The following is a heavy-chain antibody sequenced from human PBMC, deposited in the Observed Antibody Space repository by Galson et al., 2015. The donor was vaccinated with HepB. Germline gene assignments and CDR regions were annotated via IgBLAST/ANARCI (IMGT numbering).Heavy chain of an antibody. V-gene: IGHV3-23*01. CDR2: ISGSAGTR. CDR1: GFTFSSYT. Sequence: SPRLSCAASGFTFSSYTMSWVRQAPGEGLEWVSSISGSAGTRRDAKSAKGRFTVSRDNSRKTLYLQMNSLRVDDTAVYYCAKDRISVLGVLTSSSFDSWGQGTLVAVSS. CDR3: AKDRISVLGVLTSSSFDS. J-gene: IGHJ4*02. D-gene: IGHD3-3*01.